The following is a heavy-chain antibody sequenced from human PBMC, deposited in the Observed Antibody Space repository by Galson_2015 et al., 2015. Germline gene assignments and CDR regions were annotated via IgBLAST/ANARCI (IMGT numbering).Heavy chain of an antibody. CDR3: ARDPLWDRTVGFDY. J-gene: IGHJ4*02. V-gene: IGHV3-48*02. CDR2: IRKSGSPI. CDR1: GFIFSTSD. D-gene: IGHD3-16*01. Sequence: SLRLSCATSGFIFSTSDMNWVRQAPGKGLEWVSYIRKSGSPIYYADSVRGRFTISRDNAENSLYLQMNSLRDEDTAVYYCARDPLWDRTVGFDYWGQGTLVTVSS.